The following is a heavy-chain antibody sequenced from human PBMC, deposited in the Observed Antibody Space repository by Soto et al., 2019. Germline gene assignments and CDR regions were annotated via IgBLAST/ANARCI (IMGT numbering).Heavy chain of an antibody. D-gene: IGHD3-22*01. CDR3: ARAGGTYYYDSSGPDAFDI. J-gene: IGHJ3*02. CDR2: INPSGGST. Sequence: VKVSCKASGYTFTSYYMHWVRQAPGQGLEWMGIINPSGGSTSYAQKFQGRVTMTRDTSTSTVYMELSSLRSEDTAVYYCARAGGTYYYDSSGPDAFDIWGQGTMVTVSS. V-gene: IGHV1-46*01. CDR1: GYTFTSYY.